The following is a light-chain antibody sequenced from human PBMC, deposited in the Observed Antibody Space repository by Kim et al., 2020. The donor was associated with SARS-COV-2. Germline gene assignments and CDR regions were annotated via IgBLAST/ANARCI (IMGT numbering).Light chain of an antibody. J-gene: IGLJ3*02. CDR2: DTN. CDR1: SSNSGNNY. V-gene: IGLV1-51*01. Sequence: PGQKVTISCSGSSSNSGNNYVSWYQQLPGTAPKLLIYDTNKRPSGIPDRFSGSKSGTSATLGITGLQTGDEADYYCGTWDSSLSAVFGGGTQLTVL. CDR3: GTWDSSLSAV.